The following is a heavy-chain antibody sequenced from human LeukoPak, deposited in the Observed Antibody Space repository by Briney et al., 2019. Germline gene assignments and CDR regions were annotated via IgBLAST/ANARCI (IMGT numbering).Heavy chain of an antibody. J-gene: IGHJ6*03. V-gene: IGHV3-73*01. Sequence: GGSLRLSCAASGFTFSGSAMHWVRQASGKGLEWVGRIRNKANSYATAYAASVKGRFTISRDDSKNTAYLQMNSLKTEDTAVYYCTRHVDWEGYYYYMDVWGKGTTVTISS. CDR3: TRHVDWEGYYYYMDV. CDR2: IRNKANSYAT. D-gene: IGHD1-26*01. CDR1: GFTFSGSA.